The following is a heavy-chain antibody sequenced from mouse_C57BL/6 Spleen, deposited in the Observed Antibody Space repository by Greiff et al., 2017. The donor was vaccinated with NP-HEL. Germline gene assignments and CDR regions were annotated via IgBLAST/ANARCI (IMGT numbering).Heavy chain of an antibody. CDR2: IDPSDSYT. CDR1: GYTFTSYW. J-gene: IGHJ3*01. Sequence: QVQLQQPGAELVMPGASVKLSCKASGYTFTSYWMHWVKQRPGQGLEWIGEIDPSDSYTNYNQKFKGKSTLTVDKSSSTAYMQLSSLTSEDSAVYYCAIFYYDYDVPWFAYWGQGTLVTVSA. D-gene: IGHD2-4*01. V-gene: IGHV1-69*01. CDR3: AIFYYDYDVPWFAY.